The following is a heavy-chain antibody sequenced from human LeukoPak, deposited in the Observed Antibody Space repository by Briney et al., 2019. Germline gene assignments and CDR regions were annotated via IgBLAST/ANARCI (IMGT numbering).Heavy chain of an antibody. J-gene: IGHJ5*02. V-gene: IGHV1-18*04. Sequence: ASVKVSCKASGYTFTGYYMHWVRQAPGQGPEWMGWISAYNGNTSYAQKVQGRVTMTTDTSTRTPYMELRSLRSDDTAVYYCARVGYDSSGRGWFDPWGQGTLVTVSS. CDR2: ISAYNGNT. CDR1: GYTFTGYY. CDR3: ARVGYDSSGRGWFDP. D-gene: IGHD3-22*01.